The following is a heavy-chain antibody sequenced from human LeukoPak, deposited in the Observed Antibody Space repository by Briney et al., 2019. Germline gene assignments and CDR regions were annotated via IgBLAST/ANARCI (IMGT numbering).Heavy chain of an antibody. D-gene: IGHD1-7*01. CDR1: GFSFSNSW. CDR3: ARPTTTLEY. CDR2: IKQDGSER. V-gene: IGHV3-7*01. J-gene: IGHJ4*02. Sequence: GGSLRLSCAASGFSFSNSWMSWVRQAPGKGLEWVANIKQDGSERYYVDSVKGRFTISRDNTKNSLYLQMDSLRAEDTAVYYCARPTTTLEYWGQGTLVTVSS.